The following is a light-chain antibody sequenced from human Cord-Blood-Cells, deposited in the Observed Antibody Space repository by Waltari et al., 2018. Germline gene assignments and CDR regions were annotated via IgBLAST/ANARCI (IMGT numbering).Light chain of an antibody. Sequence: SYELTHPSSVSVSPRQTASINCSGNKLGDKSACWYQHKPGQSPVLVIDQNSKRPSGIPERFAGSNSGNTATLTISGTQAMDEADYYCQAWDSSTVVFGGGTKLTVL. CDR3: QAWDSSTVV. J-gene: IGLJ2*01. V-gene: IGLV3-1*01. CDR1: KLGDKS. CDR2: QNS.